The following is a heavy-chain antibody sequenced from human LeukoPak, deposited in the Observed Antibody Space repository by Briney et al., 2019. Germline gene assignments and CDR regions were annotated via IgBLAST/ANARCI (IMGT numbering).Heavy chain of an antibody. Sequence: GGSLRLSCAASGFTFSSYWMHWVRQAPGKGLVWVSRINSDGGSTSYADSVKGRFTISRDNAKNTLYLQMNSLRAEDTAVYYCARTYYYDSSGYHLSYWGQGTLVTVSS. D-gene: IGHD3-22*01. V-gene: IGHV3-74*01. CDR2: INSDGGST. CDR1: GFTFSSYW. J-gene: IGHJ4*02. CDR3: ARTYYYDSSGYHLSY.